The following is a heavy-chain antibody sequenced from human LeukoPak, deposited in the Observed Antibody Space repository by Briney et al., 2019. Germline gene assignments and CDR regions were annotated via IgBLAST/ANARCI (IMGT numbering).Heavy chain of an antibody. CDR1: GYTFTSYY. Sequence: ASVKVSCKASGYTFTSYYMHWVRQAPRQGLEWMGMISPSGGSTSYAQKFQGRVTMTRDTSASTVYMELSSLRSDDTAVYYCAREQVVGTYYFDYWGQGTLVTVSS. CDR2: ISPSGGST. CDR3: AREQVVGTYYFDY. J-gene: IGHJ4*02. V-gene: IGHV1-46*01. D-gene: IGHD6-6*01.